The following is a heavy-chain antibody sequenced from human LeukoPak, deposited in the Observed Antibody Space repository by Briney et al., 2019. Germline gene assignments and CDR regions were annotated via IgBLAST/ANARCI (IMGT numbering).Heavy chain of an antibody. CDR3: ARDQANFYPTVGWFDP. J-gene: IGHJ5*02. Sequence: SETLSLPCTVSGGSISSSSYYWGWIRQPPGKGLEWIGSIYYSGSTYYNPSLKSRVTISVDTSKNQFSLKLSSVTAADTAVYYCARDQANFYPTVGWFDPWGQGTLVTVSS. V-gene: IGHV4-39*07. CDR2: IYYSGST. D-gene: IGHD2/OR15-2a*01. CDR1: GGSISSSSYY.